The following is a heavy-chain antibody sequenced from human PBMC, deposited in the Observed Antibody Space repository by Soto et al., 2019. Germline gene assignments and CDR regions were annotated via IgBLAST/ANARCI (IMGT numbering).Heavy chain of an antibody. CDR2: IYYSGST. D-gene: IGHD3-3*01. CDR3: AKLRNDFWSGYYTYYHYYYMDV. CDR1: GDSVSRDGYY. V-gene: IGHV4-31*02. Sequence: SETLSLTCTVSGDSVSRDGYYWTWIRQRPGKGLEWIGDIYYSGSTSYHPSLKGRVTISVHTSNNHLSLNLSSVTAADTAVYYCAKLRNDFWSGYYTYYHYYYMDVWGKGTTVTVSS. J-gene: IGHJ6*03.